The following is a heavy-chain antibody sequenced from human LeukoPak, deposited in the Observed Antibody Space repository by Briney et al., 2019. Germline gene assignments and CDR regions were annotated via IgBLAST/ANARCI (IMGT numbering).Heavy chain of an antibody. Sequence: TGGSLRLSXAASGFTFSSYAMSWVRQAPGKGLEWVSAISGSGGSTYYADSVKGRFTISRDNSKNTLYLQMNSLRAEDTAVYYCAKAIAVAGTYAFDIWGQGTMVTVSS. J-gene: IGHJ3*02. CDR3: AKAIAVAGTYAFDI. V-gene: IGHV3-23*01. CDR2: ISGSGGST. D-gene: IGHD6-19*01. CDR1: GFTFSSYA.